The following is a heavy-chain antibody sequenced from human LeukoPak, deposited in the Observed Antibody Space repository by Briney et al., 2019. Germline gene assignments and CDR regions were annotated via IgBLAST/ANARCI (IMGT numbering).Heavy chain of an antibody. CDR2: INEDGSGK. Sequence: GGSLRLSCAASGFTFSSYWMSWVRQAPGKGLEWVGNINEDGSGKSYVDSVKGRFTISRDNAKNSLYLQMNSLRAEDTAVYYCARDGRVGATKAFDIWGQGTLVTVSS. CDR1: GFTFSSYW. CDR3: ARDGRVGATKAFDI. D-gene: IGHD2-15*01. J-gene: IGHJ4*02. V-gene: IGHV3-7*01.